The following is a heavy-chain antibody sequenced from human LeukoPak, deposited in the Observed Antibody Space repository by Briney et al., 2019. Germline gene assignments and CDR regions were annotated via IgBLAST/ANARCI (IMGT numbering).Heavy chain of an antibody. V-gene: IGHV4-59*01. CDR3: GRGRFLLAY. CDR2: IYYSGST. Sequence: SETLSLTCTVSGGSITSYYWSWIRQPPGKGLEWIGDIYYSGSTNYNPSLKSRVTISVDTSKNQFSLKLSSVTAADTAAYYCGRGRFLLAYWGRGTLVTVSS. CDR1: GGSITSYY. D-gene: IGHD3-3*02. J-gene: IGHJ4*02.